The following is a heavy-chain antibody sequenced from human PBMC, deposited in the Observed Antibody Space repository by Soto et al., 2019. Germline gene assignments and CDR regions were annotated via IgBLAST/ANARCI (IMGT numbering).Heavy chain of an antibody. CDR3: ARDRAGGGKAYYYYGMDV. J-gene: IGHJ6*02. D-gene: IGHD2-15*01. CDR1: GGSISSGGYY. Sequence: LSLTCTVSGGSISSGGYYWSWIRQHPGKGLEWIGYIYYSGSTYYNPSLKSRVTISVDTSKNQFSLKLSSVTAADTAVYYCARDRAGGGKAYYYYGMDVWGQGTTVTVSS. V-gene: IGHV4-31*03. CDR2: IYYSGST.